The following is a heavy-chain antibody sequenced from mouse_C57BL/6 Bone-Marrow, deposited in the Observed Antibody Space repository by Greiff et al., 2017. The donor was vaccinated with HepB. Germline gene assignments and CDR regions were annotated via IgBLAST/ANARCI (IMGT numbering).Heavy chain of an antibody. V-gene: IGHV3-6*01. J-gene: IGHJ3*01. D-gene: IGHD2-4*01. CDR1: GYSLTSGYY. Sequence: EVHLVESGPGLVKPSQSLSLTCSVTGYSLTSGYYWNWFRQFPGNKLEWMGYISYDGSNNYNPSLKNRISITRDTSKNQFFLKLNSVTTEDTATYYCAREIYYDYGAWFAYWGQGALVTVSA. CDR3: AREIYYDYGAWFAY. CDR2: ISYDGSN.